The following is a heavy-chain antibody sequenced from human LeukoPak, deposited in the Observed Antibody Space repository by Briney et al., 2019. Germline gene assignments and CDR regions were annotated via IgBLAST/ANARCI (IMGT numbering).Heavy chain of an antibody. CDR2: IKQEGSEK. J-gene: IGHJ4*02. Sequence: GGSLRLSCAASGFTFSSYWMSWVRQAPGKGLEGGANIKQEGSEKYYVDSVKGRFTISRDKAKNYMYLQMNSLRAEDTAVYYCARESSSGWYRWGFDYWGQGTLVAVSS. D-gene: IGHD6-19*01. CDR3: ARESSSGWYRWGFDY. CDR1: GFTFSSYW. V-gene: IGHV3-7*01.